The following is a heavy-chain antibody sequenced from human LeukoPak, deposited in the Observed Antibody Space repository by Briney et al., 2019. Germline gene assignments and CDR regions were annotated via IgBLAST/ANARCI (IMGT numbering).Heavy chain of an antibody. V-gene: IGHV4-34*01. Sequence: PSETLSLTCAVYGESFSGYYWTWIRQPPGKGLEWIGDINHSESSNYKPSLKSRVTISVDTSKNQFSLKLSSVTAADTAVYYCASAIRYYDSPPVWGQGTMVTVSS. D-gene: IGHD3-22*01. CDR1: GESFSGYY. CDR2: INHSESS. CDR3: ASAIRYYDSPPV. J-gene: IGHJ3*01.